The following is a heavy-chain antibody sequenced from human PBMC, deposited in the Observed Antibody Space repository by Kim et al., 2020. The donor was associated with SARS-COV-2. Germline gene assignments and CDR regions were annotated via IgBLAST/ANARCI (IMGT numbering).Heavy chain of an antibody. CDR3: ARISRRPMVRGVIRGWFDP. Sequence: SVKVSCKASGGTFSSYAISWVRQAPGQGLEWMGGIIPIFGTANYAQKFQGRVTITADESTSTAYMELSSLRSEDTAVYYCARISRRPMVRGVIRGWFDPWGQGTLVTVSS. V-gene: IGHV1-69*13. J-gene: IGHJ5*02. D-gene: IGHD3-10*01. CDR2: IIPIFGTA. CDR1: GGTFSSYA.